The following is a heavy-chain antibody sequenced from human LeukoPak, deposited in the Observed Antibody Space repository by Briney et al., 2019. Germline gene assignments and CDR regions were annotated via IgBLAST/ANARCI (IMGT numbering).Heavy chain of an antibody. Sequence: GGSLRLSCVVSGFPFGNFWMHWVRQVPGKGLVWGARMDTDGRTTDYADSVKGRFTISRDNARNTLYLQMRSLRADDTALYYCATDVTGSEDRWGQGTLVTVYS. CDR2: MDTDGRTT. CDR3: ATDVTGSEDR. J-gene: IGHJ5*02. D-gene: IGHD6-25*01. V-gene: IGHV3-74*01. CDR1: GFPFGNFW.